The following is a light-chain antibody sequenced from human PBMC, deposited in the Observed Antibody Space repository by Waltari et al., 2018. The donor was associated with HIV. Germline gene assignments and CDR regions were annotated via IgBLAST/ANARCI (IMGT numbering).Light chain of an antibody. CDR2: NVS. J-gene: IGLJ2*01. Sequence: QSALTQPRSVSESPGQSVTISCTGTSSDVGAYNYVSWYQQHPGIAPKFIIYNVSERPSGVPDRFSGSKSGNTASLTISGLQAEDEDDYYCSSYAGTSNFVLFGGGTKLTVL. CDR1: SSDVGAYNY. CDR3: SSYAGTSNFVL. V-gene: IGLV2-11*01.